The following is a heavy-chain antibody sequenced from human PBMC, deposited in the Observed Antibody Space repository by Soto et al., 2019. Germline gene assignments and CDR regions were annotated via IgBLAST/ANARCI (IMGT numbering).Heavy chain of an antibody. CDR2: IIPIFGTA. J-gene: IGHJ5*02. CDR1: GGTFSSYA. V-gene: IGHV1-69*01. Sequence: QVPLVQSGAEVKKPGSSVKVSCKASGGTFSSYAISWVRQAPGQGLEWMGGIIPIFGTANYAQKFQGRVTITADESTSTAYMELSSLRSEDTAVYYCARDAKKAETGLGGFDPWGQGTLVTVSS. D-gene: IGHD3-9*01. CDR3: ARDAKKAETGLGGFDP.